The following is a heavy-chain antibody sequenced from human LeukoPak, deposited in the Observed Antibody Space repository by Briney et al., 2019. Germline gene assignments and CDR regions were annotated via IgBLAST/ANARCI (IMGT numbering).Heavy chain of an antibody. Sequence: PGGSLRLSCAASGFTFSRYWMHWVRQAPGKGLVWVSGIVSDGSGTRYADSVRGRCTISRDNGKNTLYLQMDSLRAEDTALYYCARGGSPPEALGDAFDIWGQGTMVTVS. V-gene: IGHV3-74*01. CDR2: IVSDGSGT. CDR1: GFTFSRYW. D-gene: IGHD1-26*01. CDR3: ARGGSPPEALGDAFDI. J-gene: IGHJ3*02.